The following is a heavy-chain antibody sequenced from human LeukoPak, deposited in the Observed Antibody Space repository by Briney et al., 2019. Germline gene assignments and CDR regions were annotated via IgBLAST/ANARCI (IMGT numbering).Heavy chain of an antibody. CDR1: GYTFTGYY. J-gene: IGHJ4*02. CDR2: INPNSGGT. Sequence: GAPVKVSCKASGYTFTGYYMHWVRQAPGQGLEWMGWINPNSGGTNYAQKFQGRVTMTRDTSISTAYMELSRLRSDDTAVYYCAREEIGRATTYDYWGQGTLVTVSS. V-gene: IGHV1-2*02. D-gene: IGHD1-26*01. CDR3: AREEIGRATTYDY.